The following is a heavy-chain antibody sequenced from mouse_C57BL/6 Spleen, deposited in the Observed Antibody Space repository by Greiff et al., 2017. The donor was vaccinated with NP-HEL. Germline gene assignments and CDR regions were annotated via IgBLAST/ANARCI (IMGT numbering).Heavy chain of an antibody. Sequence: EVQLQESGPGLVKPSQSLSLTCSVTGYSITSGYYWNWIRQFPGNKLEWMGYISYDGSNNYNPSLKNRISITRDTSKNQFFLKLNSVTTEDTATYYCARGGNFYWGQGTTLTVSS. CDR1: GYSITSGYY. CDR2: ISYDGSN. V-gene: IGHV3-6*01. CDR3: ARGGNFY. J-gene: IGHJ2*01.